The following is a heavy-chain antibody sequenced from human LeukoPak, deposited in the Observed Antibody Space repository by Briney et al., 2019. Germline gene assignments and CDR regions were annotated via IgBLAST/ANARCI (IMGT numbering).Heavy chain of an antibody. J-gene: IGHJ4*02. V-gene: IGHV3-30*18. D-gene: IGHD4-17*01. CDR1: GFTFGSYG. CDR2: ISYDGSNK. CDR3: AKASTYGDYVDY. Sequence: GRSLRLSCAASGFTFGSYGMHWVRQAPGKGLEWVAVISYDGSNKYYADSVKGRFTISRDNSKNTLYLQMNSLRAEDTAVYYCAKASTYGDYVDYWGQGTLVTVSS.